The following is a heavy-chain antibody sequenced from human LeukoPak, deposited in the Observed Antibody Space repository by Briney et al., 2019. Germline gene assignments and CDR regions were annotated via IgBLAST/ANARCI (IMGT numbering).Heavy chain of an antibody. CDR3: AREVRGLDY. J-gene: IGHJ4*02. Sequence: KFQGRVTMTTDTSTSTGYMELRSLRSDDTAVYYCAREVRGLDYWGQGTLVTVSS. D-gene: IGHD4-4*01. V-gene: IGHV1-18*01.